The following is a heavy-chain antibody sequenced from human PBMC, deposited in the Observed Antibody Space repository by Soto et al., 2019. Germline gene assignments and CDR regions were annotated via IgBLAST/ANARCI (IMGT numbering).Heavy chain of an antibody. CDR2: VSGSSGMK. J-gene: IGHJ4*02. CDR1: GFTFSSYA. D-gene: IGHD1-7*01. CDR3: AKDWCRGTTCYCLEN. Sequence: EVQLLEPGVGLVQPGGSLRLSCAASGFTFSSYAMSWVRQDPGKGLEWVSSVSGSSGMKSYADSVKGRFTISRDNSKSTVYLQMNSLRAEDTAVYFCAKDWCRGTTCYCLENWGQGTLVTVSS. V-gene: IGHV3-23*01.